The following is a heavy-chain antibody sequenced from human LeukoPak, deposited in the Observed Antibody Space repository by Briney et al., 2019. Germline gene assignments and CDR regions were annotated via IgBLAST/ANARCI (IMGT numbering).Heavy chain of an antibody. CDR1: GYSISSGFY. Sequence: SETLFLTCAVSGYSISSGFYWGWIRQPPGKAVESVGSIYHSGTTYYNPSLKSRLSISVDTSKNEFSLQLNSVTAADTAVYYCARGGSDYYDSDGYYSGFDYWGQGTLVTVSS. D-gene: IGHD3-22*01. CDR3: ARGGSDYYDSDGYYSGFDY. V-gene: IGHV4-38-2*01. CDR2: IYHSGTT. J-gene: IGHJ4*02.